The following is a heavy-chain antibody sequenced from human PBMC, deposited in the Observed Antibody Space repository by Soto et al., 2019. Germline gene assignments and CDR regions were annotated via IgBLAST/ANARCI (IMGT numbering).Heavy chain of an antibody. D-gene: IGHD3-16*02. CDR1: GYTFTSYD. CDR2: MNPNSGNT. V-gene: IGHV1-8*01. J-gene: IGHJ6*03. Sequence: QVQLVQSGAEVKKPGPSVKVSCKASGYTFTSYDINWVRQATGQGLEWMGWMNPNSGNTGYAQKFQGRVTMTRNTSISTAYMELSSLRSEDTAVYYCARGLGVIVFYYYYMDVWGKGTTVTVSS. CDR3: ARGLGVIVFYYYYMDV.